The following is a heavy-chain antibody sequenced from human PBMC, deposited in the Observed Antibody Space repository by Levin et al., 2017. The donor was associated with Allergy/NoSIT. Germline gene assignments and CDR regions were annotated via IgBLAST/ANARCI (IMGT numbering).Heavy chain of an antibody. CDR3: ARDVNWMTEF. J-gene: IGHJ4*02. D-gene: IGHD1-1*01. V-gene: IGHV3-74*01. CDR2: IKHDGATP. CDR1: GFTFSDYV. Sequence: QPGGSLRLSCAASGFTFSDYVMHWVRQAPGEGLVWVSQIKHDGATPTYADSVKGRFTISRDNTHNTLYLQMNSLRADDTSVYFCARDVNWMTEFGGQGTLVTVSS.